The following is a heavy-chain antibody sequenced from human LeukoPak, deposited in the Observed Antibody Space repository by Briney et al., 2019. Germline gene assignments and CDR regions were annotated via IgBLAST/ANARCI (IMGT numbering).Heavy chain of an antibody. CDR3: ARPQRYSNYALDY. J-gene: IGHJ4*02. CDR1: GGSISSYY. Sequence: SETLSLTCTVSGGSISSYYWSWIRRPPGKGLEWIGSIYYSGSTYYKPSLKSRVTMSVDTSKNQFSLKLSSVTAADTAVYYCARPQRYSNYALDYWGQGTLVTVSS. CDR2: IYYSGST. V-gene: IGHV4-59*04. D-gene: IGHD4-11*01.